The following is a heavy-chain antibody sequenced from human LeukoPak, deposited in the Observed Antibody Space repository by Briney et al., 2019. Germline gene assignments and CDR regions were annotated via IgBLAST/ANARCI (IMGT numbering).Heavy chain of an antibody. D-gene: IGHD6-13*01. J-gene: IGHJ6*03. Sequence: SETLSLTCTVSGGSISSHYWSWIRQPPGKGLEWIGYIYYSGSTNYNPSLKSRVTISVDTSKNQFSLKLSSVTAADTAVYYCARVVSSSWYVNYYYYYMDVWGKGTTVTVSS. CDR1: GGSISSHY. V-gene: IGHV4-59*11. CDR3: ARVVSSSWYVNYYYYYMDV. CDR2: IYYSGST.